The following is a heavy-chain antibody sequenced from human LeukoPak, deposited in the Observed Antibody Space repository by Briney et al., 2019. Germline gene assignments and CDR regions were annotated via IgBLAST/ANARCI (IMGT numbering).Heavy chain of an antibody. CDR2: IYYSGST. J-gene: IGHJ4*02. CDR3: ASSLGRWLQPQFDY. V-gene: IGHV4-39*07. Sequence: PSETLSLTCTVSGGSISSSSYYWGWIRQPQGKGLEWIGSIYYSGSTYYNPSLKSRVTISVDTSKNQFSLKLSSVTAADTAVYYCASSLGRWLQPQFDYWGQGTLVTVSS. CDR1: GGSISSSSYY. D-gene: IGHD5-24*01.